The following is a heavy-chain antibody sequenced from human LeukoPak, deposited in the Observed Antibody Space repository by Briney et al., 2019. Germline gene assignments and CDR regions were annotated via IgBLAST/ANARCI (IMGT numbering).Heavy chain of an antibody. CDR1: GFTFSSHS. Sequence: GGSLRLSCAASGFTFSSHSMNWVRQPPGKGLEWVANIKQDGSEEYYVDSVKGRFTISRDNAKNSLFLQMNSLRAEDTAVYYCAREVTPYYWGQGTLVTVSS. D-gene: IGHD4-23*01. CDR2: IKQDGSEE. CDR3: AREVTPYY. J-gene: IGHJ4*02. V-gene: IGHV3-7*01.